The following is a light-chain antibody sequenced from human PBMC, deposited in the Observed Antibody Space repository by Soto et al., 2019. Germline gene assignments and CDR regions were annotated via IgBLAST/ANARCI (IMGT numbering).Light chain of an antibody. CDR1: QRVLHSSNNKNY. CDR3: QQYYTSPWT. Sequence: DIVMTQSPDSLTVSLGERATMTCKSSQRVLHSSNNKNYFAWYQQRPGQRPKLLLYWASTRESGVPDRFSGSGSGTDFTLTISSLQAEDVAVYYCQQYYTSPWTFGQGTKVQVK. CDR2: WAS. V-gene: IGKV4-1*01. J-gene: IGKJ1*01.